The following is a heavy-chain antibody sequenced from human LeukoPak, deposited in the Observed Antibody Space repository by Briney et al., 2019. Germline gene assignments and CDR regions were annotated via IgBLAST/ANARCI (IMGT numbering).Heavy chain of an antibody. CDR2: IYSGGST. CDR1: GFTVSSNY. D-gene: IGHD5-24*01. Sequence: PLGSLRLSCAASGFTVSSNYMSWVRQAPGKGLEWVSVIYSGGSTYYADSVKGRFTISRDNSKNTLYLQMNSLRAEDTAVYYCARGTSRDGYNSDAFDIWGQGTMVTVSS. J-gene: IGHJ3*02. CDR3: ARGTSRDGYNSDAFDI. V-gene: IGHV3-53*01.